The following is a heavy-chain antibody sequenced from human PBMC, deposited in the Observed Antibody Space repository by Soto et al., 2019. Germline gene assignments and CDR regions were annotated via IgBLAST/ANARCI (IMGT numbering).Heavy chain of an antibody. V-gene: IGHV1-18*01. CDR1: GYAFTTYG. J-gene: IGHJ4*02. Sequence: QVHLMQSGAEVKKPGASVKVSCKGSGYAFTTYGITWVRQAPGKGLEWMGWISAHNGNTNYAQTLQGRVTVTRDTSTSTAYMELRSLRSDDTAVYYCARGRYGDYWGQGALVTVSS. D-gene: IGHD1-1*01. CDR3: ARGRYGDY. CDR2: ISAHNGNT.